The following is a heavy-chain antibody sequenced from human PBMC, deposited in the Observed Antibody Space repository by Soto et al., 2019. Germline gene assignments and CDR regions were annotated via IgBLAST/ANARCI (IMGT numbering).Heavy chain of an antibody. D-gene: IGHD3-9*01. Sequence: PGGSLRLSCAASGFSFSSYAMHWVRQAPGKGLEWVAVISYDGSNKYYGDSVKGRFTISRDNTKNTLYLQMNSLRAEDTAVYYCARDGALPSSDWLFRVLDYWGQGTLVTVSS. CDR1: GFSFSSYA. CDR2: ISYDGSNK. CDR3: ARDGALPSSDWLFRVLDY. J-gene: IGHJ4*02. V-gene: IGHV3-30-3*01.